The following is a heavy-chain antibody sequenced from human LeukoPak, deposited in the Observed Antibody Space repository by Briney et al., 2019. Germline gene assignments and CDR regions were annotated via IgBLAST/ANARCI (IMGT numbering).Heavy chain of an antibody. CDR3: ARAGDTAMVIEY. D-gene: IGHD5-18*01. CDR2: INPSGGST. J-gene: IGHJ4*02. CDR1: GYTFNSYY. Sequence: ASVKVSCKASGYTFNSYYMHWVRQAPRQGLEWVGIINPSGGSTSHAQKFQGRVTMTRDTSTSTVYMELSSLRSEDTAVYYCARAGDTAMVIEYWGQGTLVTISS. V-gene: IGHV1-46*02.